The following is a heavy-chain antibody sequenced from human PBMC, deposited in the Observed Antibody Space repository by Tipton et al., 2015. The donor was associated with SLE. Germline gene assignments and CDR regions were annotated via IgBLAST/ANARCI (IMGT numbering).Heavy chain of an antibody. CDR2: ISRDGSNT. CDR3: GRGVYSEGSVGMDV. CDR1: GFTFNSYT. V-gene: IGHV3-74*01. J-gene: IGHJ6*02. D-gene: IGHD3-22*01. Sequence: SLRLSCAASGFTFNSYTMNWVHQAPGKGLEWVSRISRDGSNTYYADSVEGRFTISRDNAKNTLYLQMHSLRVDDTAVYYCGRGVYSEGSVGMDVWGQGTTVTVSS.